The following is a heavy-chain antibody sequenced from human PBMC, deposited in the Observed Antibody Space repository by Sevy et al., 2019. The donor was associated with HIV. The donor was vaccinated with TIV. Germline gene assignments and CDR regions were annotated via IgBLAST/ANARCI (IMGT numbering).Heavy chain of an antibody. CDR2: IYPDDSDT. V-gene: IGHV5-51*01. CDR1: EYSFRTYW. D-gene: IGHD4-17*01. CDR3: ASHHASYGVTGYYYFSGLDL. J-gene: IGHJ6*01. Sequence: GESLKISCKGSEYSFRTYWIGWVRQMPGKGLEWMGIIYPDDSDTRYSPSFQGQVTISADKSIDTAYLPWNRLKASDSAMYYCASHHASYGVTGYYYFSGLDLWGQGTTVTVSS.